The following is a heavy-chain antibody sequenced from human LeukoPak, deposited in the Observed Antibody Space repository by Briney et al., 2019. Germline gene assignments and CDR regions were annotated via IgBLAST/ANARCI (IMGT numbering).Heavy chain of an antibody. CDR1: GFTCSSYE. Sequence: GGSLRLSCAASGFTCSSYEMDWVRQAPGKGLEWVSYISSSGSIIYYADSVKGRFTISRDNAKNSLYLQMNSLRAEDTAICYCASDAGPRGAYDAFDIWGQGTMVTVSS. D-gene: IGHD3-10*01. CDR2: ISSSGSII. CDR3: ASDAGPRGAYDAFDI. J-gene: IGHJ3*02. V-gene: IGHV3-48*03.